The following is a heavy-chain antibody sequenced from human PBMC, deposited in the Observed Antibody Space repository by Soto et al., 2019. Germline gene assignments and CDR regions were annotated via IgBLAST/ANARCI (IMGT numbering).Heavy chain of an antibody. V-gene: IGHV3-23*01. CDR3: AKDLWGWLQFRLGTEDAFDI. J-gene: IGHJ3*02. Sequence: HPGGSLRLSCAASGFTFSSYAMSWVRQAPGKGLEWVSAISGSGGSTYYADSVKGRFTISRDNSKNTLYLQMNSLRAEDTAVYYCAKDLWGWLQFRLGTEDAFDIWGQGTMVTVSS. D-gene: IGHD5-12*01. CDR2: ISGSGGST. CDR1: GFTFSSYA.